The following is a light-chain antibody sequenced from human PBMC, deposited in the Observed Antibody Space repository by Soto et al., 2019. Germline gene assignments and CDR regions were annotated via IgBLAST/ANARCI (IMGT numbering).Light chain of an antibody. J-gene: IGKJ4*01. CDR2: KAS. CDR3: QQYNSCPRT. CDR1: QSISSW. V-gene: IGKV1-5*03. Sequence: EIQMTQSPSTLSASVGDRVIITCRASQSISSWLAWYQQKPGQAPELLIYKASTLQTGVPSRFSGSGSGTEFTLTISSLQPDDFAAYYCQQYNSCPRTFGGGTKVEIK.